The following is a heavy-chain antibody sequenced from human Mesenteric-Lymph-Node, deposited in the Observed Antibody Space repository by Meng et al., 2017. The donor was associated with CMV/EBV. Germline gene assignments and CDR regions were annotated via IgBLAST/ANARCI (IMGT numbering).Heavy chain of an antibody. CDR2: INHSGST. D-gene: IGHD3-3*01. J-gene: IGHJ6*02. Sequence: YGGSFSDFYWSWLRQPPGKGLEWIGEINHSGSTNYSPSLKSRVTMSVDTSKNQFSLKLNSLTAADTAVYYCARAVRFFGRDGGMDVWGQGTTVTVSS. V-gene: IGHV4-34*01. CDR3: ARAVRFFGRDGGMDV. CDR1: GGSFSDFY.